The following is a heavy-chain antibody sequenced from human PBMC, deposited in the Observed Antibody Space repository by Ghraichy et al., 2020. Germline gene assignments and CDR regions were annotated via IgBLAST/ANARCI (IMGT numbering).Heavy chain of an antibody. CDR3: ARDRYGSGRGFDP. CDR1: GYTFTDYS. V-gene: IGHV1-2*02. D-gene: IGHD3-10*01. CDR2: INPNSGDS. Sequence: ASVKVSCKASGYTFTDYSIHWVRQAPGQGLEWLGWINPNSGDSNSAQKFQGRVTMTRDTSITPAYMELSRLTSDDTAVYYCARDRYGSGRGFDPWGQGTLVTVSS. J-gene: IGHJ5*02.